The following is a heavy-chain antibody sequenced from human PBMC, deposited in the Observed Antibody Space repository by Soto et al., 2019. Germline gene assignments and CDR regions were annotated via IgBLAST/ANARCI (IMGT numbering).Heavy chain of an antibody. CDR3: ARYSFHSTSYPFRCFDP. CDR2: INHSGST. D-gene: IGHD6-6*01. CDR1: DKSFSGYY. V-gene: IGHV4-34*01. Sequence: SETLSLTCAVYDKSFSGYYWSWIRQPPGKGLEWIGEINHSGSTNYNPSLKSRVTMSVDTSKNQFSLRLSSVTAADTAVYYCARYSFHSTSYPFRCFDPWGQGTLVTVSS. J-gene: IGHJ5*02.